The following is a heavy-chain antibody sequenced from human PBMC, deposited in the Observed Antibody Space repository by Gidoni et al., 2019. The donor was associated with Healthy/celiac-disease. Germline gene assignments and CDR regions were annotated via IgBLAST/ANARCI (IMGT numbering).Heavy chain of an antibody. J-gene: IGHJ6*02. V-gene: IGHV3-33*01. CDR1: GFTFSSYG. CDR2: IWYDGSNK. CDR3: ARDSDSSGYYYYYYGMDV. Sequence: QVQLVESGGGVVQPGRSLRLSCAASGFTFSSYGMHWVRQAPGKGLEWVAVIWYDGSNKYYADSVKGRFTISRDNSKNTLYLQMNSLRAEDTAVYYCARDSDSSGYYYYYYGMDVWGQGTTVTVSS. D-gene: IGHD3-22*01.